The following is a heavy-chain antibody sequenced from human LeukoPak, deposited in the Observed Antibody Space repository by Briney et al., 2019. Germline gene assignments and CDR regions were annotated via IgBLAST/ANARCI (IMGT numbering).Heavy chain of an antibody. CDR3: ARDRGGTYPGYFDY. D-gene: IGHD1-26*01. CDR2: IYYSGST. J-gene: IGHJ4*02. Sequence: SQTLSLTCTVSGGSISSGGYYWTWIRQHPEKGLEWIGYIYYSGSTYYNPSLKSRVTISVDTSKKQFSLKLSPVTAADTAVYYCARDRGGTYPGYFDYWGQGTLVTVSS. CDR1: GGSISSGGYY. V-gene: IGHV4-31*03.